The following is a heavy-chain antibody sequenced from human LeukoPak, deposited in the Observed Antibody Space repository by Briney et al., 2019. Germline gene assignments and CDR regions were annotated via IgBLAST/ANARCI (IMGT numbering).Heavy chain of an antibody. CDR1: GGSISSGDYY. Sequence: PSETLSLTCTVSGGSISSGDYYWSWIRQPPGKGLEWIGYIYYSGSTYYNPSLKGRVTISVDTSKNQFSLKLSSVTAADTAVYYCARHRSPSLYNSGWYYFDHWGQGTLVTVSS. D-gene: IGHD6-19*01. CDR2: IYYSGST. CDR3: ARHRSPSLYNSGWYYFDH. J-gene: IGHJ4*02. V-gene: IGHV4-30-4*01.